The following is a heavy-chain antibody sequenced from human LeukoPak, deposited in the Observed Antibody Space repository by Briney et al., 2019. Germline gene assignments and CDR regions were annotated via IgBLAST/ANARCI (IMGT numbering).Heavy chain of an antibody. Sequence: PGGSLRLSCAASGFTFSSYSMNWVRQAPGKGLEWVSSISSSSSYIYYADSVKGRFTISRDNAKNSLYLQMNSLRAEDTAVYYCARDKSIAAAGSGIGAFDIWGQGTMVTVSS. V-gene: IGHV3-21*01. J-gene: IGHJ3*02. CDR3: ARDKSIAAAGSGIGAFDI. CDR1: GFTFSSYS. D-gene: IGHD6-13*01. CDR2: ISSSSSYI.